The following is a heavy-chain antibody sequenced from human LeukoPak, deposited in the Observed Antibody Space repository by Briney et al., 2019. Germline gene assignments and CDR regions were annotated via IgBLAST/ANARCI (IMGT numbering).Heavy chain of an antibody. D-gene: IGHD6-19*01. J-gene: IGHJ4*02. V-gene: IGHV4-59*08. CDR2: IFYSGST. CDR3: ARRITSSGWYRDDY. Sequence: PSETLSLTCTVSGGSISNYYWSWIRQSPGKGLEWIGYIFYSGSTNYNPSLKSRVTISVDTSKNQFSLKLRSVTAADTAVYYCARRITSSGWYRDDYWGQGTLVTVSS. CDR1: GGSISNYY.